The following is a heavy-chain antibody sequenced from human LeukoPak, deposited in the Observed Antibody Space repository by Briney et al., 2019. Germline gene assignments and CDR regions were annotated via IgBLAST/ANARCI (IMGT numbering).Heavy chain of an antibody. CDR1: GESFSDYY. CDR2: IHHSVGT. CDR3: AKNNWFDP. Sequence: SETLSLTCVIYGESFSDYYWSWIRQPPGKGLEWIGEIHHSVGTKYNPSLKSRVTISADTSKNQFSLNLSSVTAADTAVYYCAKNNWFDPWGQGTLVTVSS. J-gene: IGHJ5*02. V-gene: IGHV4-34*01.